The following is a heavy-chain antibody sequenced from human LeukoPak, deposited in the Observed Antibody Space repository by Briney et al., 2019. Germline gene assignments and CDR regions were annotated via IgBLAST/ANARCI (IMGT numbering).Heavy chain of an antibody. CDR2: INHSGST. D-gene: IGHD3-10*01. CDR3: ARDSRDYGSGSYWDV. CDR1: GGSFSGYY. Sequence: SETLSLTCAVYGGSFSGYYWSWIRQPPGKGLEWIGEINHSGSTNYNPSLKSRVTLSVDTSKNQFSLKLSSVTAADAAVYYCARDSRDYGSGSYWDVWGQGTTVTVSS. V-gene: IGHV4-34*01. J-gene: IGHJ6*02.